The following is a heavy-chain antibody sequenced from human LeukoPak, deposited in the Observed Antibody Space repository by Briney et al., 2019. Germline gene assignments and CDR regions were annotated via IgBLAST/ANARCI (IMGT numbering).Heavy chain of an antibody. Sequence: PSETLSLTCTVSGGSISSYYWSWIRQPPGKGLEWIGYIYYSGSTNYNPSLKSRVTISVDTSKNQFSLKLSSVTAADTAVYYCARHGYSSSWYDFSRYYFDYWGQGTLVTVSS. CDR3: ARHGYSSSWYDFSRYYFDY. D-gene: IGHD6-13*01. V-gene: IGHV4-59*01. CDR2: IYYSGST. CDR1: GGSISSYY. J-gene: IGHJ4*02.